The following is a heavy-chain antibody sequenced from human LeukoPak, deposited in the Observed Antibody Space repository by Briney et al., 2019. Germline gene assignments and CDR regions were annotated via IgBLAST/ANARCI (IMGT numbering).Heavy chain of an antibody. CDR2: IYYSGST. Sequence: NPSETLSLTCTVSGGSISSSSYYWGWIRQPPGKGLEWIGSIYYSGSTYYNPSLKSRVTISVDTSKNQFSLKLSSVTAADTAVYYCARGPLVGQLWSGWFDPWGQGTLVTVSS. CDR1: GGSISSSSYY. CDR3: ARGPLVGQLWSGWFDP. D-gene: IGHD5-18*01. J-gene: IGHJ5*02. V-gene: IGHV4-39*07.